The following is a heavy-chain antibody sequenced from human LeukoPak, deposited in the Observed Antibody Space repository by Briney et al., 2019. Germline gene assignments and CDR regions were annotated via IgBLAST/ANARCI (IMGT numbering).Heavy chain of an antibody. D-gene: IGHD4-17*01. V-gene: IGHV3-74*01. CDR1: GFTFSSFY. CDR2: ISSDGSST. Sequence: GGSLRLSCAASGFTFSSFYMHWVRQVPGKGLVWVSRISSDGSSTTYVDSVKGRFTISRDNAKDTLYLQMNSLRAEDTAVYYCARGGYGAHMGWGQGTLVTVSS. J-gene: IGHJ4*02. CDR3: ARGGYGAHMG.